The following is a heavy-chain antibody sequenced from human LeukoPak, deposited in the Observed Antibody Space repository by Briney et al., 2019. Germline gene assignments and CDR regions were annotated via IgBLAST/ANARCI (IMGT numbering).Heavy chain of an antibody. CDR1: GFTFDDYG. CDR3: AKDYGYSSSWYDC. D-gene: IGHD6-13*01. Sequence: GGSLRLSCEASGFTFDDYGMHWVRQAPGKGLEWVSTISWNSASVGYVDSVKGRFTISRDNAKKTLYLQMNSLRPEGTALYYCAKDYGYSSSWYDCWGQGALVTVSS. J-gene: IGHJ5*01. CDR2: ISWNSASV. V-gene: IGHV3-9*01.